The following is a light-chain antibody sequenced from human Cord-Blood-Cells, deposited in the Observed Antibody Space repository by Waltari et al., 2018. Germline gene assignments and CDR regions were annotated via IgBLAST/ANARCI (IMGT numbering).Light chain of an antibody. CDR3: YSAADNNVG. CDR2: KDS. Sequence: SYELTQPSSVSVSPGQTARITCSGDVLAKKYARWFQQKPGQAPVLVIYKDSERPSGIPERFSGSSSGSTVTLTISRAQVEDEADYYCYSAADNNVGFGGGTKLTVL. V-gene: IGLV3-27*01. CDR1: VLAKKY. J-gene: IGLJ2*01.